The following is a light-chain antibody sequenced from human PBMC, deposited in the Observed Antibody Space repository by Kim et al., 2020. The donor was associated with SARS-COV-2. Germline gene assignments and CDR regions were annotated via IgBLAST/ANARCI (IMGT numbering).Light chain of an antibody. CDR2: LNSDGSH. CDR3: QTWGTGMNWV. V-gene: IGLV4-69*01. CDR1: SGHSSYA. Sequence: QPVLTQSPSASASLGASVKLTCTLSSGHSSYAIAWHQQQPEKGPRYLMKLNSDGSHSKGDGIPDRFSGSNSGAERYLTISSLQSEDEADYYCQTWGTGMNWVFGGGTKLTVL. J-gene: IGLJ3*02.